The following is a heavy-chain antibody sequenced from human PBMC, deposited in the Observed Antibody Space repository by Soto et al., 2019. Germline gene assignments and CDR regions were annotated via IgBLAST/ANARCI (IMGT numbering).Heavy chain of an antibody. V-gene: IGHV1-69*01. J-gene: IGHJ6*02. CDR2: IMPTVDSA. CDR1: GGTLSDYA. Sequence: QVQLVQSGAEVKTPGSSVNVSCKASGGTLSDYAISWVRQAPGQGLEWMGGIMPTVDSANYAQTFQGRLTISADESTSTANLALSSLRSDDTAVYYCEVAAVLEIMAQESSGMAVWGQGTTVIVSS. D-gene: IGHD6-19*01. CDR3: EVAAVLEIMAQESSGMAV.